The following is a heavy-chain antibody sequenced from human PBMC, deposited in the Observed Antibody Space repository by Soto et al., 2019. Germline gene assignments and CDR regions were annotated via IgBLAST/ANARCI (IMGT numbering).Heavy chain of an antibody. Sequence: GSLRLSCEASGFTFNTYSMHWVRQPPGKGLEWLAAIWYDGTQKYYADSVKGRFIISRDNSKKTLYLEMNSLRAEDTAVYYCARAGGTTVTGLWHFDSWGQGTLVTVSS. V-gene: IGHV3-33*01. CDR3: ARAGGTTVTGLWHFDS. D-gene: IGHD4-17*01. J-gene: IGHJ4*02. CDR2: IWYDGTQK. CDR1: GFTFNTYS.